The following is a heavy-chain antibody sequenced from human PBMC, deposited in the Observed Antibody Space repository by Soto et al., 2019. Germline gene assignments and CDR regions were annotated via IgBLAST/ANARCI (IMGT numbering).Heavy chain of an antibody. CDR3: ARAPYTSGLFVYLDY. Sequence: ASVKVSCKASGYTFTYYHVHWVRQAPGQGLEWMGIINPYGGDTTYAQKFQGRVTMTRDTSTSTVYMELSSLRSEDTALYYCARAPYTSGLFVYLDYWGQGALVTVSS. J-gene: IGHJ4*02. CDR1: GYTFTYYH. CDR2: INPYGGDT. V-gene: IGHV1-46*01. D-gene: IGHD1-1*01.